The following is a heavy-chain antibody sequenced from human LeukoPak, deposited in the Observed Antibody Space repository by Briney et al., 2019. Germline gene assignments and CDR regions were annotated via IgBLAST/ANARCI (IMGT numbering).Heavy chain of an antibody. Sequence: PSETLSLTCAVYGGSFSGYYWSWIRQPPGKGLEWIGEINHSGSTNYNPSLKSRVTISVDTSENQFSLKVSSVTAADTALYYCARGYRGYSYAYAWFDYWGQGTLVTVSS. J-gene: IGHJ4*02. CDR1: GGSFSGYY. CDR3: ARGYRGYSYAYAWFDY. D-gene: IGHD5-18*01. CDR2: INHSGST. V-gene: IGHV4-34*01.